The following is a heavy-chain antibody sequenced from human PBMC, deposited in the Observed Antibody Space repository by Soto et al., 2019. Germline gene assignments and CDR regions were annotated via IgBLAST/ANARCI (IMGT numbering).Heavy chain of an antibody. D-gene: IGHD3-9*01. CDR2: ISGSGGST. Sequence: PGGSLRLSCAASGFTFSSYAMSWVRQAPGKGLEWVSAISGSGGSTCYADSVKGRFTISRDNSKNTLYLQMNSLRAEDTAVYYCAKVVYFDWLPTDYWGQGTLVTVSS. CDR3: AKVVYFDWLPTDY. V-gene: IGHV3-23*01. CDR1: GFTFSSYA. J-gene: IGHJ4*02.